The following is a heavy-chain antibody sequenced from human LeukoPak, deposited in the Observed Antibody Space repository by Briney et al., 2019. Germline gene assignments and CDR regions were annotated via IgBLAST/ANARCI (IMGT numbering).Heavy chain of an antibody. J-gene: IGHJ4*02. CDR2: IYYSGST. V-gene: IGHV4-59*08. Sequence: SETLSLTCTVSGGSISSYYWSWVRQPPGKGLEWVGYIYYSGSTNYNPSLKGRVTLSVDPSNNQCPLRLSALTAADTAVYYCARHRSSSGDLDYWGQGTLVTVSS. D-gene: IGHD4-17*01. CDR1: GGSISSYY. CDR3: ARHRSSSGDLDY.